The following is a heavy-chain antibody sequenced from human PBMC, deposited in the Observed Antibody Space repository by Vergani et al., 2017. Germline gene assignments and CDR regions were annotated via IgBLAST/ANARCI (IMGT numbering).Heavy chain of an antibody. Sequence: EVQLVESGGGLVQPGGSLRLSCAASGFTFSSYWMSWVRQAPGKGLEWVANIKQDGSEKYYVDSVKGRFTISRDNAKNSLYLQMNRLRAEDTAVYYCAREVAAAGLPHYYYGMDVWGQGTTVTVSS. CDR3: AREVAAAGLPHYYYGMDV. CDR2: IKQDGSEK. D-gene: IGHD6-13*01. CDR1: GFTFSSYW. J-gene: IGHJ6*02. V-gene: IGHV3-7*01.